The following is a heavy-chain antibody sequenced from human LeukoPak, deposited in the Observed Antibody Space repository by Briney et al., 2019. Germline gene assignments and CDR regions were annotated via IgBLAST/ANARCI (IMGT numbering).Heavy chain of an antibody. Sequence: GGSLRLSCAASAFTFSSYGMHWVRQAPGKGLEWVALISYDGSDKDYAKSVKGRFTISRDNAKNSLYLQMNSLRAEDTAVYYCARDSGSGWYGGAFDIWGQGTMVTVSS. CDR1: AFTFSSYG. CDR3: ARDSGSGWYGGAFDI. D-gene: IGHD6-19*01. V-gene: IGHV3-30*03. J-gene: IGHJ3*02. CDR2: ISYDGSDK.